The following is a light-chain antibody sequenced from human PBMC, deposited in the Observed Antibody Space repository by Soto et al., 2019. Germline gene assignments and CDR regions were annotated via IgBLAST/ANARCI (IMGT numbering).Light chain of an antibody. CDR1: SSNIWAGYD. V-gene: IGLV1-40*01. J-gene: IGLJ3*02. Sequence: QSVLTQPPSVSGAPGQRVTISCTESSSNIWAGYDVHWYQQLPGTAPKLLIYGNSNRPSGVPDRFSGSKSGTSASLAITGLQAEDEADYYCQSYDSSLSGWVFGGGTQLTVL. CDR3: QSYDSSLSGWV. CDR2: GNS.